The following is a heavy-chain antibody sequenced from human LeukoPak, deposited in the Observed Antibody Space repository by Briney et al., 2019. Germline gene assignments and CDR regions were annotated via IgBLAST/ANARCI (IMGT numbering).Heavy chain of an antibody. J-gene: IGHJ4*02. D-gene: IGHD5-12*01. Sequence: GGSLRLSCAASGFTFSSYAMSWVRQAPGKGLEWVSAISGRGGSTYYADSVKGRFTISRDNSKNTLYLQMNSLRAEDTAVYYCVVRGYSGYDDFWGQGTLVTVSS. CDR3: VVRGYSGYDDF. V-gene: IGHV3-23*01. CDR2: ISGRGGST. CDR1: GFTFSSYA.